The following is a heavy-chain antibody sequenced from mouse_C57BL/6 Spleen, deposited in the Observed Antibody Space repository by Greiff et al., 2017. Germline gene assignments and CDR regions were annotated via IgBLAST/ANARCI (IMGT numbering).Heavy chain of an antibody. Sequence: EVMLVESGGGLVKPGGSLKLSCAASGFTFSDYGMHWVRQAPEKGLEWVAYISSGSSTIYYADTVKGRFTISRDNAKNTLFLQMTSLRSEDTAMYYCARPPGGYCDWFAYWGQGTLVTVSA. CDR3: ARPPGGYCDWFAY. CDR2: ISSGSSTI. J-gene: IGHJ3*01. CDR1: GFTFSDYG. D-gene: IGHD2-3*01. V-gene: IGHV5-17*01.